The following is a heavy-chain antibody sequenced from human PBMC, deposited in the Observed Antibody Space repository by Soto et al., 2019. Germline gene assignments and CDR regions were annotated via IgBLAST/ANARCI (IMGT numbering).Heavy chain of an antibody. V-gene: IGHV3-23*01. Sequence: EVQLLESGGGLVQTGGSLRLSCAASGFTFSSYAMNWVRQAPGKGLEWVSAISGSGSSTYYEDSVKGRFTMSRDNSKNTLYLQMNSLRAEDTAVYYCAKQLPYSGSDYWGQGTLVTVSS. CDR1: GFTFSSYA. D-gene: IGHD5-12*01. CDR3: AKQLPYSGSDY. CDR2: ISGSGSST. J-gene: IGHJ4*02.